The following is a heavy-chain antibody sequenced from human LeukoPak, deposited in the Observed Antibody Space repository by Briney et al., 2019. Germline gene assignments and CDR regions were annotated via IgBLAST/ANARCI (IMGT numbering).Heavy chain of an antibody. V-gene: IGHV4-59*01. Sequence: SETLSLTCTVSGGSISSYYWSWIRQPPGKELEWIGYIYYSGSTNYNPSLKSRVTISVDTSKNQFSLKLSSVTAADTAVYYCARDRRVGYYYYGMDVWGQGITVTVSS. D-gene: IGHD2-15*01. CDR3: ARDRRVGYYYYGMDV. J-gene: IGHJ6*02. CDR2: IYYSGST. CDR1: GGSISSYY.